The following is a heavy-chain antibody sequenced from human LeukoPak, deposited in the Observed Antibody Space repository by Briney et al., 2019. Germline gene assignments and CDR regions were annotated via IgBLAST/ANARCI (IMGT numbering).Heavy chain of an antibody. CDR1: GYTFTSYD. J-gene: IGHJ6*03. CDR2: MNPNSGNT. V-gene: IGHV1-8*01. D-gene: IGHD2-2*01. Sequence: ASVKVSCKASGYTFTSYDINWVRQATGQGPEWMGWMNPNSGNTGFAQKIQGRVTMTRNTSISTAYMELSSLRSEDTAVYYCARGPTQVVVLGYYYMDVWGKGTTVSVFS. CDR3: ARGPTQVVVLGYYYMDV.